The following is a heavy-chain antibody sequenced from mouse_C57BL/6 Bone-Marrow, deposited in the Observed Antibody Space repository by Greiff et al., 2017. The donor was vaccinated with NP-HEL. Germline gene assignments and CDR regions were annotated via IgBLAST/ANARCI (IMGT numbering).Heavy chain of an antibody. CDR1: GYTFTSYW. J-gene: IGHJ1*03. CDR2: IYPGDGDT. Sequence: QVQLQQPGAELVMPGASVKLSCKASGYTFTSYWMHWVKQRPGKGLEWIGRIYPGDGDTNYNGKFKGKATLTADKSSSTAYMQLSSLTSEDSAVYFCARDRGYWYFDVWGTGTTVTVSS. CDR3: ARDRGYWYFDV. V-gene: IGHV1-82*01.